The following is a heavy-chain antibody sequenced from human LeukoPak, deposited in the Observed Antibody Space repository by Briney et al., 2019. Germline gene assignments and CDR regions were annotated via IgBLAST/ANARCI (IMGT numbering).Heavy chain of an antibody. CDR2: IIPIFGTA. Sequence: SVKVSCKASGGTFSSYAISWVRQAPGQGLEWMGGIIPIFGTANYAQKFQGRVTITADESTSTAYMELSSLRSEDTAVYYCARRNPSICYGGNAPTGWFDPWGQGTLVTVSS. CDR1: GGTFSSYA. J-gene: IGHJ5*02. V-gene: IGHV1-69*13. D-gene: IGHD4-23*01. CDR3: ARRNPSICYGGNAPTGWFDP.